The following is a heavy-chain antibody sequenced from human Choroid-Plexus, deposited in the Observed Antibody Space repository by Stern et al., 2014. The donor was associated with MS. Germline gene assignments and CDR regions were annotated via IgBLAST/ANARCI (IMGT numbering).Heavy chain of an antibody. CDR1: GFTFGNYW. D-gene: IGHD3-3*01. CDR3: ARVYNTIYGIVTQRGAGMDV. CDR2: IKEDGTEK. J-gene: IGHJ6*02. Sequence: EVQLVESGGGLVQPGGSLTISCTAAGFTFGNYWMTWVRQAPGKGLEWVAHIKEDGTEKNYVDSVTGRFPISRDNARKSLYLQMNSLRVEDTALYDCARVYNTIYGIVTQRGAGMDVWGQGTTVIVSS. V-gene: IGHV3-7*01.